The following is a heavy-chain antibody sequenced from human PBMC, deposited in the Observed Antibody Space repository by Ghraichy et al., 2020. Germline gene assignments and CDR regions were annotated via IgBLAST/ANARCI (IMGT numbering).Heavy chain of an antibody. V-gene: IGHV1-18*01. CDR1: GYTFTSYG. J-gene: IGHJ6*02. Sequence: ASVKVSCKASGYTFTSYGISWVRQAPGQGLEWMGWISAYNGNTNYAQKLQGRVTMTTDTSTSTAYMELRSLRSDDTAVYYCARDLRLVFGGYSYGPVGGYYGMDVWGQGTTVTVSS. D-gene: IGHD5-18*01. CDR2: ISAYNGNT. CDR3: ARDLRLVFGGYSYGPVGGYYGMDV.